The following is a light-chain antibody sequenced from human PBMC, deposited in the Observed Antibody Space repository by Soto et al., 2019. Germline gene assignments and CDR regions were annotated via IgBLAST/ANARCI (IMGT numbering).Light chain of an antibody. V-gene: IGLV2-14*01. CDR1: SSDVGGYDF. J-gene: IGLJ1*01. CDR3: SSYRASSTPSYV. Sequence: QSALTQPASVSGSPGQSITISCTGTSSDVGGYDFVSWYQQHPGKAPKLIIYEVSDRPSGVSNRFSGSKSANTASLTISGLQAEDEADYYCSSYRASSTPSYVFGTGTKLTVL. CDR2: EVS.